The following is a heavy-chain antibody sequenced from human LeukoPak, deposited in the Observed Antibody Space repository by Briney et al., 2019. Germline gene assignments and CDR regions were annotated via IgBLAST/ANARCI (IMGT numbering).Heavy chain of an antibody. Sequence: GGSLRLSCAASGFTFSTYSMNWVRQAPGKGLEWVSSISSSSRHRYYADSVKGRFTISRDDAKNSVYLQMDSLRAEETAVYYCVRDFNTVTTAYLQHWGQGTLVTVSS. D-gene: IGHD4-17*01. CDR3: VRDFNTVTTAYLQH. CDR2: ISSSSRHR. J-gene: IGHJ1*01. CDR1: GFTFSTYS. V-gene: IGHV3-21*01.